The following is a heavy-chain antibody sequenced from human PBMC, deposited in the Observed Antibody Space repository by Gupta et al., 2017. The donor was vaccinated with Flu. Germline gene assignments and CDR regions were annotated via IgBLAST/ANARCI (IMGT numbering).Heavy chain of an antibody. J-gene: IGHJ6*02. D-gene: IGHD2-2*02. V-gene: IGHV4-4*07. CDR2: IYTSGST. Sequence: WIGRIYTSGSTNYNPSLKSRVTMSVDTSKNQFSLKLSSVTAADTAVYYCARGIPYENCSSTSCYNYYYYGMDVWGQGTTVTVSS. CDR3: ARGIPYENCSSTSCYNYYYYGMDV.